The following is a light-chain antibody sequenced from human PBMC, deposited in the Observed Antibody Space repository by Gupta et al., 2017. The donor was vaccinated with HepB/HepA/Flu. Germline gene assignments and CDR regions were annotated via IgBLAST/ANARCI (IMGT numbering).Light chain of an antibody. CDR2: GAT. V-gene: IGKV3-20*01. CDR1: QTITSNY. Sequence: IVITRSPGTLSLSPGERATLSCRASQTITSNYLAWYQQKPGQAPRLLMYGATSRATGVPDRFSGSGSGTDFTLTISRLEPEDFVVYYCQQYGSSPFTFGQGTRLEIK. J-gene: IGKJ5*01. CDR3: QQYGSSPFT.